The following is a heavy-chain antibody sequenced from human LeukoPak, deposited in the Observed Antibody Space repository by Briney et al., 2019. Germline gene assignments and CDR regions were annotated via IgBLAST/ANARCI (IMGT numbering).Heavy chain of an antibody. CDR2: INPNSGGT. CDR1: GYTFTGYY. Sequence: ASEKVSCKASGYTFTGYYMHWVRQAPGRGLEWMGWINPNSGGTNYAQKFQGWVTMTRDTPISTAYMELSRLRSDDTAVYYCARCSSTSCWGLCDYWGQGTLVTVSS. J-gene: IGHJ4*02. CDR3: ARCSSTSCWGLCDY. V-gene: IGHV1-2*04. D-gene: IGHD2-2*01.